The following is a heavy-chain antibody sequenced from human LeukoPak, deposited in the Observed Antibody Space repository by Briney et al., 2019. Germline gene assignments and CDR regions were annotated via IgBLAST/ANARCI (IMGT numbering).Heavy chain of an antibody. CDR1: GGSFSGYY. Sequence: SETLSLTCAVYGGSFSGYYWSWIRQPPGKGLEWIGEINHSGSTNYNPSLKSRVTISVDTSKNQFSLKLSSVTAADTAVYYCARGDSDYGDYWGQGTLVTVSS. CDR2: INHSGST. J-gene: IGHJ4*02. D-gene: IGHD3-10*01. CDR3: ARGDSDYGDY. V-gene: IGHV4-34*01.